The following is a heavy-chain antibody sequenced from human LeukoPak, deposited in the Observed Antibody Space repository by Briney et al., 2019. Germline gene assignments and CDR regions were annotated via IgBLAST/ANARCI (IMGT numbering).Heavy chain of an antibody. D-gene: IGHD2-15*01. CDR1: GYTFTSYG. CDR2: ISAYNGNT. J-gene: IGHJ4*02. Sequence: ASVKVSCKASGYTFTSYGISWVRQAPGQGLEWMGWISAYNGNTNYAQKLQGRVTMTEDTSTDTAYMELSSLRSEDTAVYYCATHYTPIVVVVAATQPFDYWGQGTLVTVSS. V-gene: IGHV1-18*01. CDR3: ATHYTPIVVVVAATQPFDY.